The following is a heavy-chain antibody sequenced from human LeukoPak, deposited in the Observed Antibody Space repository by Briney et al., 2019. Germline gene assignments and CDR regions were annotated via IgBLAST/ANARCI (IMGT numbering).Heavy chain of an antibody. V-gene: IGHV4-59*01. J-gene: IGHJ5*01. CDR2: ISYSGDT. D-gene: IGHD5-12*01. CDR1: GGSISSYY. Sequence: SETLSLTCTVSGGSISSYYWSWIRQSPGKGLELIGYISYSGDTNYTPSFKSRVTMSIDTSRKQFSLKMSSVTAADTAVYYCARDGGYEMWFDSWGQGTLVTVSS. CDR3: ARDGGYEMWFDS.